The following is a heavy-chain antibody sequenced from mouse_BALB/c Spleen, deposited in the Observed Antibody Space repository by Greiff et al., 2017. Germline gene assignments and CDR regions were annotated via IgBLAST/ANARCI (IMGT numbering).Heavy chain of an antibody. V-gene: IGHV1-14*01. CDR3: ASGLRRDWFAY. CDR1: GYTFTSYV. J-gene: IGHJ3*01. D-gene: IGHD2-2*01. Sequence: EVQLPPSGPELVKPGGSVKMSCKASGYTFTSYVMYWVKQKPGQGLEWIGYINPYNDGTKYNEKFKGKATLTSDKSSSTAYMELSSLTSEDSAVYYCASGLRRDWFAYWGQGTLVTVSA. CDR2: INPYNDGT.